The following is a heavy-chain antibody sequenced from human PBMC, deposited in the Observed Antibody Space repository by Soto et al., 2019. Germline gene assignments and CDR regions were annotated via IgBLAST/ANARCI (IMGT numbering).Heavy chain of an antibody. CDR3: ASDQLGALGVADPAYYFDY. V-gene: IGHV5-51*01. Sequence: PGEALKISCKGSGYSFTSYWIGWVRQIPGKGLEWMGIIYPGDSDTRYSPSFQGQVTISADKSISTAYLQWSSLKASDTAMYYCASDQLGALGVADPAYYFDYWGQGTLVTVSS. CDR1: GYSFTSYW. D-gene: IGHD6-19*01. J-gene: IGHJ4*02. CDR2: IYPGDSDT.